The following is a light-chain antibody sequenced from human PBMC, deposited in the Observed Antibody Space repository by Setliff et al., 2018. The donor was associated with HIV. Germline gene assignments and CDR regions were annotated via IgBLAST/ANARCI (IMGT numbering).Light chain of an antibody. CDR1: SSDVGGYNY. CDR2: DVR. Sequence: QSVLTQPASVSGSPGQSITISCTGTSSDVGGYNYVSWYQQYPGKAPKLMIYDVRNRPSGVSNRFSGSKSGNTASLTTSGLQAEDEADYYCSSYTNSNFVFGTGTKVTVL. V-gene: IGLV2-14*03. CDR3: SSYTNSNFV. J-gene: IGLJ1*01.